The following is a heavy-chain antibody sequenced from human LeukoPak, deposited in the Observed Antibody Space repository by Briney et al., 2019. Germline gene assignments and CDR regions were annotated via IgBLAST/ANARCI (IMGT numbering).Heavy chain of an antibody. CDR1: GGSISSGSYY. CDR3: ARDDSGSYYDYFQH. J-gene: IGHJ1*01. Sequence: SQTLSLTCTVSGGSISSGSYYWSWIRQPAGKGLEWIGRIYTSGSTNYNPSLKSRVTISVDTSKNQFSLKLSSVTAADTAVYYCARDDSGSYYDYFQHWRQGTLVTVSS. CDR2: IYTSGST. V-gene: IGHV4-61*02. D-gene: IGHD1-26*01.